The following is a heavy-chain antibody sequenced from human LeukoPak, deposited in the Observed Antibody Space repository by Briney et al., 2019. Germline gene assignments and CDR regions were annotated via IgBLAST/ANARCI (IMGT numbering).Heavy chain of an antibody. CDR3: ARETALAFDH. Sequence: SETLSLTCTVSGGSIRSYYWNWIRQPPGKGLEWIGYTYYSGTTKYNSSLKSRVTISVDTSKNQFSLKLSSVTAADTAAYYCARETALAFDHWGQGTLVTVSS. J-gene: IGHJ4*02. CDR1: GGSIRSYY. D-gene: IGHD1-14*01. CDR2: TYYSGTT. V-gene: IGHV4-59*01.